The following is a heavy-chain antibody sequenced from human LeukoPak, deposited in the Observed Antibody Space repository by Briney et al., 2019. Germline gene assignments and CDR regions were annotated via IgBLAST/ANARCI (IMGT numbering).Heavy chain of an antibody. CDR1: GYTFTGYY. V-gene: IGHV1-69*13. D-gene: IGHD5-12*01. CDR3: ARGGYDTLNYYYYMDV. CDR2: IIPIFGTA. Sequence: ASVKVSCKASGYTFTGYYMHWVRQAPGQGLEWMGGIIPIFGTANYAQKFQGRVTITADESTSTAYMELSRLRSDDTAVYYCARGGYDTLNYYYYMDVWGKGTTVTISS. J-gene: IGHJ6*03.